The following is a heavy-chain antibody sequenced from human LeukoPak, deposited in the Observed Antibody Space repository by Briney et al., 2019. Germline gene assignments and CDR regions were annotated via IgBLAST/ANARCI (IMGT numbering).Heavy chain of an antibody. CDR1: GYTFTGHY. J-gene: IGHJ4*02. CDR3: ASLNLPDSSGYYDD. V-gene: IGHV1-2*02. Sequence: GASVKVSCKASGYTFTGHYMHWVRQAPGQGLGGMGWINPNSGGTNYAQKFQGRVTMTRDTSISTAYMELSRLRSDDSAVYYCASLNLPDSSGYYDDWGQGTLVTVSS. D-gene: IGHD3-22*01. CDR2: INPNSGGT.